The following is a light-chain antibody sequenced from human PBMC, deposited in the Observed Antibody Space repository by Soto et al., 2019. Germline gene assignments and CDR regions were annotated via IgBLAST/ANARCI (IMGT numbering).Light chain of an antibody. Sequence: DVQMTQSPSSLSASVGDRVTITCRASQDINSWLAWYQQKPEKAPKSLIHAASILQTGVPSRFSGSGSGTDFTLTLTSLQPEDSATYYCQQYNIYPLTFGGGTQVEIK. CDR1: QDINSW. J-gene: IGKJ4*01. CDR2: AAS. V-gene: IGKV1D-16*01. CDR3: QQYNIYPLT.